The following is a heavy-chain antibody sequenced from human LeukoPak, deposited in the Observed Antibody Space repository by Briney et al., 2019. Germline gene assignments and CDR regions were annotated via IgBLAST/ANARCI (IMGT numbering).Heavy chain of an antibody. CDR1: GYTFTNYD. CDR2: RNPNSGRT. Sequence: ASVKASCKASGYTFTNYDIKWVRQATGQGLEWMGWRNPNSGRTGFAQKFQGRLTMTADTSISPAFMELSSLTSDDTAVYYSARCPVSTHGMDVWGQGTTVTVSS. D-gene: IGHD6-13*01. V-gene: IGHV1-8*01. CDR3: ARCPVSTHGMDV. J-gene: IGHJ6*02.